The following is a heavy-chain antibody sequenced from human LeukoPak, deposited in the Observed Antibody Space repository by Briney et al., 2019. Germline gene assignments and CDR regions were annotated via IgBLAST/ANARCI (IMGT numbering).Heavy chain of an antibody. D-gene: IGHD3-3*01. Sequence: GGSLRLSCAASGFTFSSYAMHWVRQAPGEGLEWVAVISYDGSNKYYADSVKGRFTISRDNSKNTLYLQMNSLRAEDTAVYYCARASDFWSGYPFDYWGQGTLVTVSS. J-gene: IGHJ4*02. CDR2: ISYDGSNK. CDR1: GFTFSSYA. CDR3: ARASDFWSGYPFDY. V-gene: IGHV3-30-3*01.